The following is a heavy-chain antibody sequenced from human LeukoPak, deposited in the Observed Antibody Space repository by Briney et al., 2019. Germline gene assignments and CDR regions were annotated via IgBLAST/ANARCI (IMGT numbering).Heavy chain of an antibody. J-gene: IGHJ3*02. V-gene: IGHV4-61*02. Sequence: SQTLSLTCTVSGGSISSGTYYWSWIRQPAGKGLEWIGRIYSSGNTRYNPSLESRVFISVDTSKNQFSLKLSSVTAADTAAYYCAIHDYGGRDAFDIWGQGTMVTVSS. D-gene: IGHD4-23*01. CDR1: GGSISSGTYY. CDR2: IYSSGNT. CDR3: AIHDYGGRDAFDI.